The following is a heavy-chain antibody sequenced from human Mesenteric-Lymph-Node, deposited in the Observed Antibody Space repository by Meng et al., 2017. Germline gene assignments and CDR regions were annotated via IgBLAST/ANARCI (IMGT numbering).Heavy chain of an antibody. D-gene: IGHD6-13*01. Sequence: GESLKISCKGSGYSFTSYWIGWVRQMPGKGLEWMGIIYPGDSDTRYSPSFQGQVTISADKSISTAYLQWSSLKASDTAMYYCARRALDYSSSWYYFDYWGQGTLVTVSS. J-gene: IGHJ4*02. V-gene: IGHV5-51*01. CDR1: GYSFTSYW. CDR3: ARRALDYSSSWYYFDY. CDR2: IYPGDSDT.